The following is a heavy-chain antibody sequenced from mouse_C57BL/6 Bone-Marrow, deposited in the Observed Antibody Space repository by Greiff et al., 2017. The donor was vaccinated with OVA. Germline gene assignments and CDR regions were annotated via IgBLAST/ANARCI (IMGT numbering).Heavy chain of an antibody. CDR1: GFTFSSYA. J-gene: IGHJ2*01. CDR2: ISDGGSYT. Sequence: EVKLMESGGGLVKPGGSLKLSCAASGFTFSSYAMSWVRQTPEKRLEWVATISDGGSYTYYPDNVKGRFTISRDNAKNNLYLQMSHLKSEDTAMYYCARAYSNTPFYDWGQGTTLTVSS. V-gene: IGHV5-4*03. D-gene: IGHD2-5*01. CDR3: ARAYSNTPFYD.